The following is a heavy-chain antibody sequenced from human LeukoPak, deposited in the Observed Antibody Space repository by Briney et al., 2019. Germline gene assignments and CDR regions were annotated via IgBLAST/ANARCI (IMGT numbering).Heavy chain of an antibody. D-gene: IGHD1-26*01. J-gene: IGHJ4*02. V-gene: IGHV3-11*04. CDR3: ARDQQVGANYFDY. Sequence: PGGSLRLSCAASGFTFSDYYMSWIRQAPGKGLEWVSYIRSSGSTIYYADSGKGRFTISRDNAKNSLYLQMNSLRAEDTAVYYCARDQQVGANYFDYWGQGPLVTVSS. CDR1: GFTFSDYY. CDR2: IRSSGSTI.